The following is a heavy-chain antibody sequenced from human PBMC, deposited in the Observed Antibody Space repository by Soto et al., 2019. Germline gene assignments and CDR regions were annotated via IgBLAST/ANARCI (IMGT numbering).Heavy chain of an antibody. CDR2: ISYDGSNK. V-gene: IGHV3-30-3*01. Sequence: GSLRLSCAASGFTFSSYAMHWVRQAPGKGLEWVAVISYDGSNKYYADPVKGRFTISRDNAKNSLYLQMNSLRDEGTAVYYCARDRGYTYGFDFWGQGALVTVSS. D-gene: IGHD5-18*01. CDR1: GFTFSSYA. J-gene: IGHJ4*02. CDR3: ARDRGYTYGFDF.